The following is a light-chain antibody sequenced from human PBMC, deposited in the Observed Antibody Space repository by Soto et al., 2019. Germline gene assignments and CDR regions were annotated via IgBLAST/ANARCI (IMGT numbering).Light chain of an antibody. J-gene: IGLJ1*01. V-gene: IGLV2-14*01. CDR3: SSYTRSSTPYV. CDR2: EVN. Sequence: QSVLTHPASVSGSPGQSITISCTGTSSDVGGYNYVSWYQQHPGKAPKLMIYEVNNRPSGVSNRFSGSKSGNTASLTISGLQAEDEADYYCSSYTRSSTPYVFGTGTKVTVL. CDR1: SSDVGGYNY.